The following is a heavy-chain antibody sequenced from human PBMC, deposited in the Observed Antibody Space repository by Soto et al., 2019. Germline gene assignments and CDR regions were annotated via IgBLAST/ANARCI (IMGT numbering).Heavy chain of an antibody. CDR2: IYYSGST. J-gene: IGHJ4*02. CDR1: GGSISSYY. V-gene: IGHV4-59*08. Sequence: QVQLQESGPGLVKPSETLSLTCTVSGGSISSYYWSWIRQPPGKGLEWIGYIYYSGSTNYNPSLKSRVTPSVDASKNQSSLKLSSVTAADTAVYYCARRYGYSFDYWGQGTLVTVSS. CDR3: ARRYGYSFDY. D-gene: IGHD1-1*01.